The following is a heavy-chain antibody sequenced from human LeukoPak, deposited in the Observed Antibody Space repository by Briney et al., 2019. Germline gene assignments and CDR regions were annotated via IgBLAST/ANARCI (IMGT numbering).Heavy chain of an antibody. J-gene: IGHJ6*03. V-gene: IGHV3-20*04. Sequence: GGSLRLSCAASGFTFDDYGMSWVRQAPGKGLEWVSGINWNGGSTGYADSVKGRFTISRDNAKNSLYLQMNSLRAEDTAVYYCAKDRCSNGVGCYYYYMDVWGKGTTVTISS. CDR2: INWNGGST. D-gene: IGHD2-8*01. CDR1: GFTFDDYG. CDR3: AKDRCSNGVGCYYYYMDV.